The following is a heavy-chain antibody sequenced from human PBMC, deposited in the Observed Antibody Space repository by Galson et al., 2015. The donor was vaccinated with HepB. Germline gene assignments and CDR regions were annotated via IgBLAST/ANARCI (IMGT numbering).Heavy chain of an antibody. J-gene: IGHJ4*02. V-gene: IGHV3-48*02. Sequence: SLRLSCAASGFTFSSYSMNWVRQAPGKGLEWVSYISTSSSTIYYADSVKGRFTISRDNAENSLYPQMNSLRDEDTAVYYCARGSVTTYIYWGQGTLVTVSS. CDR3: ARGSVTTYIY. CDR1: GFTFSSYS. D-gene: IGHD4-17*01. CDR2: ISTSSSTI.